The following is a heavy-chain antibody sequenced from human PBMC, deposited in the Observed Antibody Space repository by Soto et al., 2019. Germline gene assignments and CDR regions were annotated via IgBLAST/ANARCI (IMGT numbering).Heavy chain of an antibody. J-gene: IGHJ5*02. V-gene: IGHV4-61*01. CDR3: ARHARAVWYNWNDGFDP. CDR1: GGSVSSGSYY. Sequence: PSETLSLTCTVSGGSVSSGSYYWSWIRQPPGKGLEWIGYIYYSGSTNYNPSLKSRVTISVDTSKNQFSLKLSSVTAADTAVYYCARHARAVWYNWNDGFDPWGQGTLVTVSS. CDR2: IYYSGST. D-gene: IGHD1-1*01.